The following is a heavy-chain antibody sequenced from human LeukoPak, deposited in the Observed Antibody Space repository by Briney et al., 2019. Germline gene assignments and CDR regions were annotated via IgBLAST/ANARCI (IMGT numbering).Heavy chain of an antibody. CDR2: ISSSSSYT. D-gene: IGHD6-13*01. CDR3: AREAAAAGALDY. V-gene: IGHV3-11*06. J-gene: IGHJ4*02. Sequence: GGSLRLSCAASGFTFSDYYMSRIRQAPGKGLEWVSYISSSSSYTNYADSVKGRFTISRDNAKNSLYLQMNSLRAEDTAVYYCAREAAAAGALDYWGQGTLVTVSS. CDR1: GFTFSDYY.